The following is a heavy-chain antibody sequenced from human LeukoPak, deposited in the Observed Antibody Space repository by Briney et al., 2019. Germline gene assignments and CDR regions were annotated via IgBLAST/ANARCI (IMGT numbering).Heavy chain of an antibody. CDR3: ARLRTHRTYQLLPPKGYYMDV. D-gene: IGHD2-2*01. Sequence: SETLSLTCTVSGGSISGYYWSWIRQPPGKGLEWIGEINHSGSTNYNPSLKSRVTISVDTSKNQFSLKLSSVTAADTAVYYCARLRTHRTYQLLPPKGYYMDVWGKGTTVTISS. CDR1: GGSISGYY. CDR2: INHSGST. V-gene: IGHV4-34*01. J-gene: IGHJ6*03.